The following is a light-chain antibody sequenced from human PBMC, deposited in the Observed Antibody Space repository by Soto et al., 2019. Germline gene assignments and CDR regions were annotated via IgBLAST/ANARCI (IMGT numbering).Light chain of an antibody. CDR3: SSYTSGSTVV. J-gene: IGLJ2*01. Sequence: QSALTQPASVSGSPGQSITISCTGTSRDVGGYNYVSWYQQHPGKVPKLMIYDVSNRPSGVSNRFSGSRSGNTASLSISGLQAEDEADYFCSSYTSGSTVVFGGGTKLTVL. CDR1: SRDVGGYNY. CDR2: DVS. V-gene: IGLV2-14*01.